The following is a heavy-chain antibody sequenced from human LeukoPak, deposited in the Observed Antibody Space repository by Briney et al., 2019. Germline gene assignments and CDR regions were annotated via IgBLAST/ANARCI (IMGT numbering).Heavy chain of an antibody. J-gene: IGHJ4*02. CDR1: GYTFTSYA. V-gene: IGHV1-18*01. CDR2: ISAYNGNT. Sequence: ASVKVSCKASGYTFTSYAMNWVRQAPGQGLEWMGWISAYNGNTNYAQKLQGRVTMTTDTSTSTAYMELRSLRSDDTAVYYCARALWGEGSDYWGQGTLVTVSS. D-gene: IGHD7-27*01. CDR3: ARALWGEGSDY.